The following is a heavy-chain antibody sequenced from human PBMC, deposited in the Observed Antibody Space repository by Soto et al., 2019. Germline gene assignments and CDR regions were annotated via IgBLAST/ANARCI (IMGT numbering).Heavy chain of an antibody. V-gene: IGHV4-34*01. CDR3: ASWGTSAAGTPKWFDP. D-gene: IGHD6-13*01. Sequence: QVQLQQWGAGLLKPSETLSLTCAVYGGSFSGYYWSWIRQPPGKGLEWIGEINHSGSTNYNPSLRSGVPISVDPSKNQFSLKLGSVTAADSAVLCWASWGTSAAGTPKWFDPRGQGTLDPVSS. CDR2: INHSGST. J-gene: IGHJ5*02. CDR1: GGSFSGYY.